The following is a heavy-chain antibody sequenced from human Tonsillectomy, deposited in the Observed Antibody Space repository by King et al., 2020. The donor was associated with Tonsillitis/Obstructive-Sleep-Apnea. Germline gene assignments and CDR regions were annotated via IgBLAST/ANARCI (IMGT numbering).Heavy chain of an antibody. D-gene: IGHD3-3*01. CDR2: ISWNSDTI. CDR3: AKDKARFLERWGTHSVDY. V-gene: IGHV3-9*01. CDR1: GFTFDDYA. Sequence: VQLVESGGGLVQPGRSLRLSCVASGFTFDDYAMHWVRQAPGKGLEWVSGISWNSDTIGFADSVKGRFTISRDNAKNSLYLQMNSLRAEDTALYYCAKDKARFLERWGTHSVDYWGQGTLVTVSS. J-gene: IGHJ4*02.